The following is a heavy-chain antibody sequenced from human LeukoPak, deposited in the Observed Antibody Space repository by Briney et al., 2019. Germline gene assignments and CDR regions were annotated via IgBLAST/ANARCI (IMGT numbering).Heavy chain of an antibody. Sequence: SETLSLTCAVYRECFSGYYRRWIRQPPGKGLEWIGEINHIGSTNYNPSLKSRVTISVDTSKNQFSLKLSSVTAADTAVYYCARAGDSSSWYYFDYWGQGTLVTVSS. V-gene: IGHV4-34*01. CDR2: INHIGST. J-gene: IGHJ4*02. CDR1: RECFSGYY. CDR3: ARAGDSSSWYYFDY. D-gene: IGHD6-13*01.